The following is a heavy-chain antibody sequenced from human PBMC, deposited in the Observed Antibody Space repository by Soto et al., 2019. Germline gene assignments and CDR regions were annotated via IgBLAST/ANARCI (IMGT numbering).Heavy chain of an antibody. CDR2: IIPIFGTA. CDR3: ERGGFERKLNYYGGMDV. D-gene: IGHD2-15*01. Sequence: QVQLVQSWAEVKKPGSSVTVSCKASGGTFSSYAISWVRQDPGQGLEWMGGIIPIFGTANYAQKFQGRVTITADKSARTADMDLRSMRAEDTAGYYCERGGFERKLNYYGGMDVWGPGTTVTVS. J-gene: IGHJ6*02. CDR1: GGTFSSYA. V-gene: IGHV1-69*06.